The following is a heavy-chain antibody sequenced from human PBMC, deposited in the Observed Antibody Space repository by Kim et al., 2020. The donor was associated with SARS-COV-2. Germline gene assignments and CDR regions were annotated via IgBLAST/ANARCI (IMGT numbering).Heavy chain of an antibody. Sequence: NPSLKSRVTMSVDTSKNQFSLKLSSVTAADTAVYYCAREGYGGGADAFDIWGQGTMVTVSS. D-gene: IGHD2-15*01. J-gene: IGHJ3*02. CDR3: AREGYGGGADAFDI. V-gene: IGHV4-4*07.